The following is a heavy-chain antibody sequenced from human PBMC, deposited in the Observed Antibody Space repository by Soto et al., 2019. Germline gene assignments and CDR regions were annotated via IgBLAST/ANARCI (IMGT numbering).Heavy chain of an antibody. CDR3: AKEGGIGQIVM. D-gene: IGHD6-6*01. CDR1: GFTFDDYA. V-gene: IGHV3-9*01. J-gene: IGHJ4*02. CDR2: ISWNSGSI. Sequence: PGGSLRLSCAASGFTFDDYAMHWVRQAPGKGLEWVSGISWNSGSIGYADSVKGRFTISRDNAKNSLYLQMNSLRAEDTALYYCAKEGGIGQIVMWGQGTLVTVSS.